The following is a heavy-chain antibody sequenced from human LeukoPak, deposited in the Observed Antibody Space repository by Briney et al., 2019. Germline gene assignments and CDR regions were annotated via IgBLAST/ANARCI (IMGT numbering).Heavy chain of an antibody. Sequence: ASVKVSCKVSGYTLTELSMHWVRQAPGKGLEWMGGFDPEDGETIYAQKFQGRVTMTEDTSTDTAYMELSSLRSEDTAVYYCATRQSGGYYGPMRGLDYWGQGTLVTVSS. D-gene: IGHD1-26*01. CDR3: ATRQSGGYYGPMRGLDY. CDR2: FDPEDGET. CDR1: GYTLTELS. V-gene: IGHV1-24*01. J-gene: IGHJ4*02.